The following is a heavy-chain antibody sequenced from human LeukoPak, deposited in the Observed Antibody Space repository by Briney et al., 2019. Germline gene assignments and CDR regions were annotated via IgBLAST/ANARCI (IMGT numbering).Heavy chain of an antibody. CDR3: ARVQSKEDSSSSDYYYYYMDV. Sequence: ASVNVSCKASGGTFSSYAISWVRHAPGQGLEWMGRIIPILGIANYAQKFQGRVTITADKSTSTAYMELSSLRSEDTAVYYCARVQSKEDSSSSDYYYYYMDVWGKGTTVTVSS. CDR2: IIPILGIA. J-gene: IGHJ6*03. CDR1: GGTFSSYA. D-gene: IGHD6-6*01. V-gene: IGHV1-69*04.